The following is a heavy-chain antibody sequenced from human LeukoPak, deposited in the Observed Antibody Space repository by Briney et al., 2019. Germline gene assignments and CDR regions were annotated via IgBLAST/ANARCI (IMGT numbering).Heavy chain of an antibody. D-gene: IGHD5-18*01. CDR1: GYTFITYA. V-gene: IGHV1-3*01. CDR2: INVGNGDT. J-gene: IGHJ4*02. CDR3: ARESPQRSGYSYPH. Sequence: ASVKVSCKASGYTFITYAIHWVRQAPGQRLEWMGWINVGNGDTKYSLKFQGRVTITRDTSASTAYMELSSLRSEDTAVYYCARESPQRSGYSYPHWGQGTLVTVSS.